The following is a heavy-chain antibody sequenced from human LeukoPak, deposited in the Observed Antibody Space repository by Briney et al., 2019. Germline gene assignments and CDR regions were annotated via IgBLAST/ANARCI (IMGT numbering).Heavy chain of an antibody. CDR1: GYTFTGYY. CDR2: INPNSGGT. J-gene: IGHJ5*02. CDR3: ARGYSGHNWFDP. Sequence: ASVKASCKASGYTFTGYYMHWVRQAPGQGLEWMGWINPNSGGTNYAQKLQGRVTMTTDTSTSTAYMELRSLRSDDTAVYYCARGYSGHNWFDPWGQGTLVTVSS. D-gene: IGHD6-13*01. V-gene: IGHV1-2*02.